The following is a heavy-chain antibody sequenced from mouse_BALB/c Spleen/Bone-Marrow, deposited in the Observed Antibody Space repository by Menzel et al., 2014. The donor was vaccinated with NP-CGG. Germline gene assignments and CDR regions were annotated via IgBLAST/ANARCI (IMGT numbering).Heavy chain of an antibody. V-gene: IGHV5-6*01. CDR1: GFTFSSYG. CDR2: INNGGTYT. D-gene: IGHD4-1*02. Sequence: VQLQQSGGDLVKPGGSLKLSCAASGFTFSSYGMSWVRQTPDKRLEWVATINNGGTYTYYPDSVKGRFTISRDNAKNTLYLQMSSLKSEDTAMYYCALNWDSAYWGQGTLVPVSA. CDR3: ALNWDSAY. J-gene: IGHJ3*01.